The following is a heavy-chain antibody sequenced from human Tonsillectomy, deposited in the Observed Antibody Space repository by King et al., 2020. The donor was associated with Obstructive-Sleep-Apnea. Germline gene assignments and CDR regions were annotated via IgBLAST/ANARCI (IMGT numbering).Heavy chain of an antibody. CDR2: ISWSSGSI. Sequence: DVQLVESGGGLVQPGGSLRLSCAASGFTFDDYAMHWVRQAPGKGLEWVSGISWSSGSIGYADSVKGRFTISRDNARNSLYLEMNSRRAEDTALYYCAKACVGQLLSIRRFDTWGQGTLVTVSS. CDR1: GFTFDDYA. CDR3: AKACVGQLLSIRRFDT. V-gene: IGHV3-9*01. D-gene: IGHD2-2*01. J-gene: IGHJ5*02.